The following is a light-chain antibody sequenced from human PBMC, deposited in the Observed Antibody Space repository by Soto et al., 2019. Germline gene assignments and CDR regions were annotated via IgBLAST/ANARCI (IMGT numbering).Light chain of an antibody. CDR3: QSYDRSLSGSRV. V-gene: IGLV1-40*01. J-gene: IGLJ1*01. CDR1: SSNIGAGYD. Sequence: VLTQPPSVSGAPGQRVTISCTGSSSNIGAGYDVHWYQQLPGTAPKLLIYDNTNRPSGVPDRFSGSKSGTSASLAITGLQAEDEADYYCQSYDRSLSGSRVFGTGTKVTVL. CDR2: DNT.